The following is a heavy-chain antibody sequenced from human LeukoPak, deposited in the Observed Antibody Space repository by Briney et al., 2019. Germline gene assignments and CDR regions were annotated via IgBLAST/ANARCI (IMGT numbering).Heavy chain of an antibody. CDR1: GFTFSRYW. V-gene: IGHV3-23*01. CDR2: ISGSGGST. Sequence: GGSLRLSRAASGFTFSRYWMHWVRQAPGKGLVWVSAISGSGGSTYYADSVKGRFTISRDNSKNTLYLQMNSLRAEDTAVYYCAKQADAAVAGEYYYYYYMDVWGKGTTVTVSS. CDR3: AKQADAAVAGEYYYYYYMDV. D-gene: IGHD6-19*01. J-gene: IGHJ6*03.